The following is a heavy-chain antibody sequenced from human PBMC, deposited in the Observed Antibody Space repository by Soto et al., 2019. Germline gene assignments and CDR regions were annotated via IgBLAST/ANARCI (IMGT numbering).Heavy chain of an antibody. D-gene: IGHD2-2*01. CDR2: IDPSDSYT. Sequence: GESLKISCKGSGYNFTSYWITWVRQVPGKGLEWMGRIDPSDSYTSYSPSLQGHVTISADKSTSTAYLQWGSLKASDTAMYYCARDPTRIVVIPVGDGLDVWGQGTTVTVSS. CDR1: GYNFTSYW. J-gene: IGHJ6*02. CDR3: ARDPTRIVVIPVGDGLDV. V-gene: IGHV5-10-1*01.